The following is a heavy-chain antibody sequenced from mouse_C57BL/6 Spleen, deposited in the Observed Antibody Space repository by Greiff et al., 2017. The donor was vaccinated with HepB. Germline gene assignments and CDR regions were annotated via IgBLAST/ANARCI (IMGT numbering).Heavy chain of an antibody. J-gene: IGHJ1*03. D-gene: IGHD1-1*01. CDR3: ARGTTVVAHWYFDV. CDR2: IYPGGGYT. V-gene: IGHV1-63*01. Sequence: VKLMESGAELVRPGTSVKMSCKASGYTFTNYWIGWAKQRPGHGLEWIGDIYPGGGYTNYNEKFKGKATLTADKSSSTAYMQFSSLTSEDSAIYYCARGTTVVAHWYFDVWGTGTTVTVSS. CDR1: GYTFTNYW.